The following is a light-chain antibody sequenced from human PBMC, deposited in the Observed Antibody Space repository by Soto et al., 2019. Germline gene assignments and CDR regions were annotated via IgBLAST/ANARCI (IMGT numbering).Light chain of an antibody. Sequence: QSALTQPRSVSGSPGQSVTISCTGTSSDVGAYNYVSWYQQHPAKAPNLMIYDVSKRPSGVPDRLSGSKSGNTASLTISGLQAEDEGDYYCCSYTNSAYVFGTGTKLTVL. CDR2: DVS. V-gene: IGLV2-11*01. CDR1: SSDVGAYNY. J-gene: IGLJ1*01. CDR3: CSYTNSAYV.